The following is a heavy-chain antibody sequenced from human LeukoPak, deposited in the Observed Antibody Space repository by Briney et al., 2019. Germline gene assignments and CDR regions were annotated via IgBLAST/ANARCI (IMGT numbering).Heavy chain of an antibody. CDR3: ARDDYLGY. J-gene: IGHJ4*02. CDR1: GFTFRGYW. D-gene: IGHD3-16*01. CDR2: ISQDGSEK. Sequence: GESLRLSCAVSGFTFRGYWMAWDRQAPGGGLEWVAHISQDGSEKNYVDPVKGRFTISRDNAKNSVYLQMNSLRDEDTAIYYCARDDYLGYWGQGTLVTVSS. V-gene: IGHV3-7*05.